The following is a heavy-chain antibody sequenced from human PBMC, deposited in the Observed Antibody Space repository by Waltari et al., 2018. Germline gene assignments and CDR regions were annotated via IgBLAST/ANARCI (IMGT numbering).Heavy chain of an antibody. Sequence: QVQLQESGPGLVKPSETLSLTCTVSGYSISSGYYWGWIRQPPGKGLEWIGSIYHSGSTYYNPSLKSRVSISVDTAKNQFSLKLSSVTAADTAVYYCAVGGGPGYYYYMDVWGKGTTVTISS. CDR3: AVGGGPGYYYYMDV. CDR1: GYSISSGYY. J-gene: IGHJ6*03. D-gene: IGHD3-10*01. CDR2: IYHSGST. V-gene: IGHV4-38-2*02.